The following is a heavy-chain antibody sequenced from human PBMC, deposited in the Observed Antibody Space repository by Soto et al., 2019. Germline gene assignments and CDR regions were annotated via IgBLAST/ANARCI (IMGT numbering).Heavy chain of an antibody. Sequence: GGSLRLSCAASGFTVSSNYMSWVRQAPGKGLEWVSVIYSGGSTYYADSVKGRFTISRDNSKNTLYLQMNSLRAEDTAVYYCASGGFYGGYVYFDYWGQGTLVTVSS. CDR1: GFTVSSNY. CDR2: IYSGGST. V-gene: IGHV3-66*01. D-gene: IGHD5-12*01. J-gene: IGHJ4*02. CDR3: ASGGFYGGYVYFDY.